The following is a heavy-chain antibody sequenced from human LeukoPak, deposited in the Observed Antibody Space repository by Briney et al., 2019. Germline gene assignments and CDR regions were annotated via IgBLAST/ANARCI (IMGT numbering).Heavy chain of an antibody. D-gene: IGHD6-19*01. Sequence: GGSLRLSCAASGFTFSSYWMNWVRQAPGKGLVWLSRIASDGSSTTYADSVKGRLSICRNNAKNTLYLQMNSLRVEDTAVYYCARGRPRSSGCPRDWGQGTLVTVSS. CDR3: ARGRPRSSGCPRD. CDR2: IASDGSST. CDR1: GFTFSSYW. J-gene: IGHJ4*02. V-gene: IGHV3-74*01.